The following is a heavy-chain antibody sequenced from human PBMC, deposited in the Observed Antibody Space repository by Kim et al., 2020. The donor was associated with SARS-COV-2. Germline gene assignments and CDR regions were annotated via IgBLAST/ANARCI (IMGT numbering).Heavy chain of an antibody. CDR3: AKGLVLRYFDWLLLFDY. CDR1: GFTFSSYA. V-gene: IGHV3-23*01. D-gene: IGHD3-9*01. J-gene: IGHJ4*02. CDR2: ISGSGGST. Sequence: GGSLRLSCAASGFTFSSYAMSWVRQAPGKGLEWVSAISGSGGSTYYADSVKGRFTISRDNSKNTLYLQMNSLRAEDTAVYYCAKGLVLRYFDWLLLFDYWGQGTLVTVSS.